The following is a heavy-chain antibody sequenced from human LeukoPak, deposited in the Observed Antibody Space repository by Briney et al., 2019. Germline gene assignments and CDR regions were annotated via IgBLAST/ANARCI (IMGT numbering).Heavy chain of an antibody. CDR2: ICTYNGNT. CDR1: GYSFISYW. CDR3: ARDKPVFGVVMRYYGMDV. V-gene: IGHV1-18*04. D-gene: IGHD3-3*01. Sequence: GESLKISCRASGYSFISYWIGWVRQAPGQGLEWMGWICTYNGNTNYAQKLQGRVTMTTDTSTSTAYMELRSLRSDDTAVYYCARDKPVFGVVMRYYGMDVWGQGTTVTVSS. J-gene: IGHJ6*02.